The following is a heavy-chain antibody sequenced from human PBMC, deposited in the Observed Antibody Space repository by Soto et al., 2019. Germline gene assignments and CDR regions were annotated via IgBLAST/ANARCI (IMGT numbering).Heavy chain of an antibody. CDR1: GFTFSSYG. Sequence: QVQLVESGGGVVQPGRSLRLSCAASGFTFSSYGMHWVRQAPGKGLEWGAVISYDGSNKYYADSVKGRFTISRDNSKNTLYLQMNSLRAEDTAVYYCAKDWALPEAYYYYGMDVWGQGTTVTVSS. V-gene: IGHV3-30*18. J-gene: IGHJ6*02. D-gene: IGHD3-16*01. CDR2: ISYDGSNK. CDR3: AKDWALPEAYYYYGMDV.